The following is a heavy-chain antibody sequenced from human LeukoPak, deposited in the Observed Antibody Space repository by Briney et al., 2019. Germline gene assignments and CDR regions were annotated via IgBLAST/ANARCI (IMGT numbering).Heavy chain of an antibody. Sequence: PGGSLRLSCAASGFTFSSYAMNWVRQAPGKGLEWVSTISNSGDRTYYADSVKGRFTISRDNSKNTLYLQMNSLRTEDTAVYYCAKDFVPRGGSYFPGFDYWGQGTLVIFSS. CDR1: GFTFSSYA. V-gene: IGHV3-23*01. D-gene: IGHD1-26*01. CDR3: AKDFVPRGGSYFPGFDY. J-gene: IGHJ4*02. CDR2: ISNSGDRT.